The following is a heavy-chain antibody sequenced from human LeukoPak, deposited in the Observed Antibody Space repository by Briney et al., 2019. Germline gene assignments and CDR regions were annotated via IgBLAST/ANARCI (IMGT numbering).Heavy chain of an antibody. V-gene: IGHV4-39*01. CDR1: GGSISSSSYY. Sequence: SETLSLTCTVSGGSISSSSYYWGWIRQPPGKGLEWIGSIYYSGSTYYNPSLKSRVTISVDTSKNQFSLKLSSVTAADTAVYYCARHALVVPHLSQSFDPWGQGTLVTVSS. CDR2: IYYSGST. J-gene: IGHJ5*02. D-gene: IGHD2-21*01. CDR3: ARHALVVPHLSQSFDP.